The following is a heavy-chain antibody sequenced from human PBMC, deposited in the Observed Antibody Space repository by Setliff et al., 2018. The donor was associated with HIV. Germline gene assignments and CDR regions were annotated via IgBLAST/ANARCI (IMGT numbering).Heavy chain of an antibody. D-gene: IGHD2-15*01. CDR2: IHPSGGST. CDR1: GYTFTSYH. Sequence: ASVKVSCKASGYTFTSYHIHWVRQAPGQGLEWMGVIHPSGGSTSYAQNFQDRVTMTRDTSTSTVYMELSSLRSEDTAVYYCARVRYCSGGSCYGGDYWFDPWGQGTLVTVSS. V-gene: IGHV1-46*01. CDR3: ARVRYCSGGSCYGGDYWFDP. J-gene: IGHJ5*02.